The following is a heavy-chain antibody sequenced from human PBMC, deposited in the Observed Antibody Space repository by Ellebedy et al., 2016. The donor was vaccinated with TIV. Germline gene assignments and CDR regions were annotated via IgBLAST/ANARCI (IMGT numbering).Heavy chain of an antibody. Sequence: GESLKISCAASGFPFSTAWMSWVRQAPGKGLEWVGRIKSKTDGGTTEFAEHVKGRFTISRDDSSNTVYMQLNSLKTEDTAVYYCARYNPYNSLDYWGQGALVTVSS. J-gene: IGHJ4*02. CDR3: ARYNPYNSLDY. CDR1: GFPFSTAW. CDR2: IKSKTDGGTT. V-gene: IGHV3-15*01. D-gene: IGHD1-14*01.